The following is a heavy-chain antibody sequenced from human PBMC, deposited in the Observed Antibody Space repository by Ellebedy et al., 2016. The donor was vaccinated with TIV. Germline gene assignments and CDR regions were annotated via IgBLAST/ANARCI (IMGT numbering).Heavy chain of an antibody. V-gene: IGHV3-74*01. Sequence: PGGSLRLSCAASEFTFNAYWMHWVRQVPGKGLEWVSRINGDGSHTDYADSVTGRFTISRDTSKNTLSLQMNSLRAEDTAVYYCAKNGGSREYEWWGQGTLVTVSS. D-gene: IGHD2-15*01. J-gene: IGHJ4*02. CDR1: EFTFNAYW. CDR3: AKNGGSREYEW. CDR2: INGDGSHT.